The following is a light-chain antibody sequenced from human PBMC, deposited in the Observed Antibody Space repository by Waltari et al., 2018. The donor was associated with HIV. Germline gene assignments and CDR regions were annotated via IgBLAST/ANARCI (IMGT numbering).Light chain of an antibody. CDR1: ALPKPY. J-gene: IGLJ1*01. CDR2: KDT. Sequence: SYDLTQPPSVSVSPGQTARITCTGNALPKPYAYWYQQKPGQAPVLLIYKDTERPSGIPERFSGSSSGTTVTLTISGVQAEDEADYYCQSADTTGSLYVFGTGTKVTV. CDR3: QSADTTGSLYV. V-gene: IGLV3-25*03.